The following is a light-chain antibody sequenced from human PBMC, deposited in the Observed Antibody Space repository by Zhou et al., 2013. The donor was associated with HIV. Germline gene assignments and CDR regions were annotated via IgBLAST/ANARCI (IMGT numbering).Light chain of an antibody. Sequence: DIQMTQSPSSLSASVGDRVTITCRASQSIDNYLNWYQQKPGKAPNLLIYAASSLQSGVPSRFSGSGSGTDFTFTISSLQPEDIATYYCQQYDNLPLTFGGGTKVEIK. V-gene: IGKV1-33*01. CDR3: QQYDNLPLT. CDR2: AAS. J-gene: IGKJ4*01. CDR1: QSIDNY.